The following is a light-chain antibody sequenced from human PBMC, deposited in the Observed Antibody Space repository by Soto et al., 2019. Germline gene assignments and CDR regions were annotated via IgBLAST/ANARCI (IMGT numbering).Light chain of an antibody. CDR3: QSYDGSLTAVYV. J-gene: IGLJ1*01. CDR1: SSNIGAGYD. CDR2: RNT. V-gene: IGLV1-40*01. Sequence: QSVLTQPPSVSGAPGQRVTISCTGSSSNIGAGYDVHWYQQLPETAPKLLIYRNTNRPSGVPDRFSGSKSGTSASLAITGLQAEDEADYYCQSYDGSLTAVYVFGTGTKLTVL.